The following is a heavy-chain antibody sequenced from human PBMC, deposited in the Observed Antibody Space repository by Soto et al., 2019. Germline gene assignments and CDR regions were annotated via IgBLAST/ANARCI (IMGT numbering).Heavy chain of an antibody. CDR1: GFTFSSYG. CDR3: ARDLSGDYGALDT. V-gene: IGHV3-33*01. J-gene: IGHJ3*02. D-gene: IGHD4-17*01. CDR2: IWYDGSNK. Sequence: QVQLVESGGGVVQPGRALRLSCAASGFTFSSYGMHWARQGPGTGLEWVAVIWYDGSNKVYADTVKGRFTISKDNSKNTLYLQMNSLGVEGTAVYYCARDLSGDYGALDTWGQGQMVPLSS.